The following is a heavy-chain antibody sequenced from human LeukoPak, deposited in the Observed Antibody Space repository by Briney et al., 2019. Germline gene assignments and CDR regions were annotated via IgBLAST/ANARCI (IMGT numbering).Heavy chain of an antibody. V-gene: IGHV4-31*03. J-gene: IGHJ3*02. D-gene: IGHD3-22*01. CDR2: IYYSGST. Sequence: PSETLSLTCTVSGGSISSGDYYWSWIRQHPGKGLEWIGYIYYSGSTYYNPSLKSRVTISVDTSKNQFPLKLSSVTAADTAVYYCARGNNYDSSGYYYGVGAFDIWGQGTMVTVS. CDR3: ARGNNYDSSGYYYGVGAFDI. CDR1: GGSISSGDYY.